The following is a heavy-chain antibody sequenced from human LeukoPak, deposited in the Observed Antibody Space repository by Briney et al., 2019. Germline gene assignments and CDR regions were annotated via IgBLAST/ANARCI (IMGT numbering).Heavy chain of an antibody. D-gene: IGHD6-13*01. CDR1: GFTFTTYA. CDR3: AKVRNEYSSSWYLGLVDY. V-gene: IGHV3-23*01. J-gene: IGHJ4*02. Sequence: GSLRLSCAASGFTFTTYAMSWVRQAPGQGLEWISTISDSGDSTYYADSVKGRFTISRDNSKNTLYVQMNSLRAEDTAVYYCAKVRNEYSSSWYLGLVDYWGQGTLVTVSS. CDR2: ISDSGDST.